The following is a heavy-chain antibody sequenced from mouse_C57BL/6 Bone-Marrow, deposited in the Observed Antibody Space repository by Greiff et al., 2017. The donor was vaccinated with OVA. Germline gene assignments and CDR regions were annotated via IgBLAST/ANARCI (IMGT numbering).Heavy chain of an antibody. Sequence: VHVKQSGPELVKPGDSVKISCKASGYSFTGYFMNWVIQSHGKSLEWIGRINPYNGDTFYNQKFKGKATLTVDKSSSTAHMELRSLTSEDSAVYYCARTYYGNYLYYFDYWGQGTTLTVSS. D-gene: IGHD2-1*01. CDR3: ARTYYGNYLYYFDY. V-gene: IGHV1-20*01. CDR1: GYSFTGYF. J-gene: IGHJ2*01. CDR2: INPYNGDT.